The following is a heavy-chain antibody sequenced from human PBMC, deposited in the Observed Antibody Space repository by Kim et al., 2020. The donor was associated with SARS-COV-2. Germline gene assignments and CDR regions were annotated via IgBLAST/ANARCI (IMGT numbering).Heavy chain of an antibody. D-gene: IGHD2-2*01. CDR1: GGSFSGYY. J-gene: IGHJ3*01. Sequence: SETLSLTCAVYGGSFSGYYWSWIRQPPGKGLEWIGEINHSGSTNYNPSLKSRVTISVDTSKNQFSLKLSSVTAADTAVYYCARGRVYCSSTSCYPRGAF. CDR3: ARGRVYCSSTSCYPRGAF. V-gene: IGHV4-34*01. CDR2: INHSGST.